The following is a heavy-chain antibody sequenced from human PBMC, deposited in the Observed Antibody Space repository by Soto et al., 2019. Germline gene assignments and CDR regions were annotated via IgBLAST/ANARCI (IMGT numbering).Heavy chain of an antibody. V-gene: IGHV3-23*01. CDR1: GFSFGSYA. Sequence: PGGSLRLSCVASGFSFGSYALTWVRQAPGKGLEWVSTISGSDGKTSYADAVKGRFSISRDISQSTLYLQMNSLRADDTATYYCARWSYLDYWGQGTRVTVSS. D-gene: IGHD3-3*01. CDR3: ARWSYLDY. J-gene: IGHJ4*02. CDR2: ISGSDGKT.